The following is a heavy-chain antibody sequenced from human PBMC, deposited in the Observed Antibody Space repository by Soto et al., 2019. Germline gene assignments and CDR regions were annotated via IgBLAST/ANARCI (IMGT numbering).Heavy chain of an antibody. J-gene: IGHJ4*02. CDR1: GFTFSSYW. V-gene: IGHV3-7*01. Sequence: GGSLRLSCAASGFTFSSYWMSWVRQAPGKGLEWVANIKQDGSEKYYVDSVKGRFTISRDNAKNSLYLQINSLRADDTAVYYCARDAMVRGVTFDYWGQGTLVTVSS. CDR3: ARDAMVRGVTFDY. CDR2: IKQDGSEK. D-gene: IGHD3-10*01.